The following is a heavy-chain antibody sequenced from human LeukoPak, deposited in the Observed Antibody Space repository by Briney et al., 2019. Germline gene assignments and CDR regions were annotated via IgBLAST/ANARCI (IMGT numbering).Heavy chain of an antibody. Sequence: SETLSLTCTVSGGSISSYYWSWIRQPPGKGLEWIGYIYYSGSTNYNPSLKSRVTISADTSKNQFSLRLSSVTAADTALYYCAGEGGIKTYYYGTGGYLDYWGQGTLVTVSS. V-gene: IGHV4-59*12. CDR2: IYYSGST. CDR3: AGEGGIKTYYYGTGGYLDY. CDR1: GGSISSYY. D-gene: IGHD3-22*01. J-gene: IGHJ4*02.